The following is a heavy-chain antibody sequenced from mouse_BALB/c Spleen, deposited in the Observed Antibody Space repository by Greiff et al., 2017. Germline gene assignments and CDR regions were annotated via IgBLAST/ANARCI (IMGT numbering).Heavy chain of an antibody. Sequence: EVMLVESGGGLVKPGGSLKLSCAASGFTFSSYAMSWVRQTPEKRLEWVASISSGGSTYYPDSVKGRFTISRDNARNILYLQMSSLRSEDTAMYYCARREGYYAMDYWGQGTSVTVSS. CDR3: ARREGYYAMDY. J-gene: IGHJ4*01. CDR2: ISSGGST. CDR1: GFTFSSYA. V-gene: IGHV5-6-5*01.